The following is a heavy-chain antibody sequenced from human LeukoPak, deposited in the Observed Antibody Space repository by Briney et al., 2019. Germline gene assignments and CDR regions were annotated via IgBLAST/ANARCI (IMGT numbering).Heavy chain of an antibody. CDR2: NYSGGST. J-gene: IGHJ4*02. CDR3: VRDRLYDVSGYYDF. CDR1: GLNVSDNY. D-gene: IGHD3-22*01. V-gene: IGHV3-66*01. Sequence: PGGSLRLSCEVSGLNVSDNYMSWVRQAPGKGLEWVSVNYSGGSTFYSTSVRARFTISRDKSKNTVYLQMSRLRADDTALYYCVRDRLYDVSGYYDFWGQGTLVSVSS.